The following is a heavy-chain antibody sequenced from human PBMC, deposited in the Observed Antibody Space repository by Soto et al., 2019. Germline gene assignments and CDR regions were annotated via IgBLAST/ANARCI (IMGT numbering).Heavy chain of an antibody. J-gene: IGHJ6*02. CDR1: GFTFSSYE. CDR2: ISSSGSTI. Sequence: GGSLRLSCAASGFTFSSYEMNWVRQAPGKGLEWVSYISSSGSTIYYADSVKGRFTISRDNAKNSLYLQMYSLRAEDTAVYYCARDLLELYYYYGMDVWGQGTTVTVSS. CDR3: ARDLLELYYYYGMDV. V-gene: IGHV3-48*03. D-gene: IGHD1-7*01.